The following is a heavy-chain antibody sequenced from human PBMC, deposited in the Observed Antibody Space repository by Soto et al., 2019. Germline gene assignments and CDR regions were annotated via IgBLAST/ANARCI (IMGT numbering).Heavy chain of an antibody. CDR1: GGTFSSYA. Sequence: ASVKVSCKASGGTFSSYAISWVRQAPGQGLEWMGGIIPIFGTANYAQKFQGRVTITADESTSTAYMELSSLRSEDTAVYYCARVRYDYVWGSYRYTHFDYWGQGTLVTVSS. D-gene: IGHD3-16*02. CDR2: IIPIFGTA. V-gene: IGHV1-69*13. J-gene: IGHJ4*02. CDR3: ARVRYDYVWGSYRYTHFDY.